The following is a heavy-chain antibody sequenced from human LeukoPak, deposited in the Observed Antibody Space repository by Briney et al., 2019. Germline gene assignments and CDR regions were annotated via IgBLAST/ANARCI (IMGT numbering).Heavy chain of an antibody. J-gene: IGHJ3*02. CDR1: GYMFTSYG. Sequence: GASVKVSCKASGYMFTSYGISWVRQAPGQGLEWMGWISAYNGNTNYAQKLQGRVTMTTDTSLSTAYMELRGLRSDDTAVYYCARDGLLMYCSSTSCYYAFDIWGQGTMVTVSS. V-gene: IGHV1-18*01. CDR2: ISAYNGNT. CDR3: ARDGLLMYCSSTSCYYAFDI. D-gene: IGHD2-2*01.